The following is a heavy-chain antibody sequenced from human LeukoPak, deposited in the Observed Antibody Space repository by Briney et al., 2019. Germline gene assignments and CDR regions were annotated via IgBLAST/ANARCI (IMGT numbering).Heavy chain of an antibody. D-gene: IGHD6-13*01. V-gene: IGHV3-66*04. Sequence: QPRGSLRLSCAASELTVSSDYMSWVRQAPGKGLEWVSTIYSGGGTYYADSVKGRFTISRDNSKNTLYLQMNSLRAEDTAVYYCARHYHGSSWSNYFHYWGQGSLVTVYS. CDR1: ELTVSSDY. CDR3: ARHYHGSSWSNYFHY. J-gene: IGHJ4*02. CDR2: IYSGGGT.